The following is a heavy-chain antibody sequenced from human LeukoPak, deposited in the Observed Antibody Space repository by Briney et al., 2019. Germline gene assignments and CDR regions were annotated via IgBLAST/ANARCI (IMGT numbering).Heavy chain of an antibody. Sequence: GGSLRLSRAASGFTFSSYSMNWVRQAPGKGLEWVSSISSSSSYIYYADSVKGRFTISRDNAKNSLYLQMNSLRAEDTAVYYCARDRTIAARPFWFDPWGQGTLVTVSS. CDR3: ARDRTIAARPFWFDP. V-gene: IGHV3-21*01. J-gene: IGHJ5*02. CDR1: GFTFSSYS. CDR2: ISSSSSYI. D-gene: IGHD6-6*01.